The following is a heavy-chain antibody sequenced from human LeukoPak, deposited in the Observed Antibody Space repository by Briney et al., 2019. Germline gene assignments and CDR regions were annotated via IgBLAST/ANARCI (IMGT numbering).Heavy chain of an antibody. CDR2: INPNSGGT. CDR3: VRVDLGYCSGGSCYGQYNWFDP. CDR1: GYTFTGYY. J-gene: IGHJ5*02. Sequence: ASVKVSCKASGYTFTGYYMHWVRQAPGQGLEWMGWINPNSGGTNYAQKFQGRVTMTRDTSISTAYMELSRLRSDDTAVYYCVRVDLGYCSGGSCYGQYNWFDPWGQGTLVTVSS. V-gene: IGHV1-2*02. D-gene: IGHD2-15*01.